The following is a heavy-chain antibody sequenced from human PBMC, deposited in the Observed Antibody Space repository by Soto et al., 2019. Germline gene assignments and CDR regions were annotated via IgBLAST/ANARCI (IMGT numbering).Heavy chain of an antibody. CDR3: AKDGSHLAVAGTSPTSYFYGLAV. CDR2: VSYDGSIK. Sequence: GGSLRLSWAAAGFTFSVYGMHWVRKAPGKGLEWVALVSYDGSIKYYADSVKGRFTISRDNSKNTLYLQMNSMRVEDTAVYYCAKDGSHLAVAGTSPTSYFYGLAVWGQGTTVTVSS. J-gene: IGHJ6*02. V-gene: IGHV3-30*18. D-gene: IGHD6-19*01. CDR1: GFTFSVYG.